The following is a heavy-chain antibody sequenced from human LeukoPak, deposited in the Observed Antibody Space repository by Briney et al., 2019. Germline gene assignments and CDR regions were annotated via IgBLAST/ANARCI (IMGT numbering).Heavy chain of an antibody. D-gene: IGHD3-10*01. CDR1: GFTFSSYW. CDR3: ARSITMVRGVITPSLSKGNFDY. Sequence: GGSLRLSCAASGFTFSSYWMSWVRQAPGKGLEWVANIKQDGSEKYYVDSVKGRFTISRDNAKNSLYLQMNSLRAEDTAVYYCARSITMVRGVITPSLSKGNFDYWGQGTLVTVSS. CDR2: IKQDGSEK. V-gene: IGHV3-7*01. J-gene: IGHJ4*02.